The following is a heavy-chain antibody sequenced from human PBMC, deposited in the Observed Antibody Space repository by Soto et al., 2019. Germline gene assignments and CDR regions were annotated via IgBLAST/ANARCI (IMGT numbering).Heavy chain of an antibody. CDR1: GGSMSSYY. CDR2: VYSSGGT. J-gene: IGHJ5*02. D-gene: IGHD3-3*01. CDR3: ARGQRFSDWFDP. Sequence: PSETLSLTCTVSGGSMSSYYWTWIPQPAGKGLEWIGRVYSSGGTHYNPSLKSRVTISLDTSKNQFSLRLLSVTDADTAVYYCARGQRFSDWFDPWGQGTLVTVSS. V-gene: IGHV4-4*07.